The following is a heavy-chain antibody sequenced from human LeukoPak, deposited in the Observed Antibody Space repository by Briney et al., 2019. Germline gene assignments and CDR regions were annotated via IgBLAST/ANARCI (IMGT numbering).Heavy chain of an antibody. Sequence: GSLRLSCSASGFTFSDYYKNWVRQAPGKGLEWVSSISSSSSYIYYADSVKGRFTISRDNAKNSLYLQMNSLRAEDTAVYYCATTPSGWPDYWGQGTLVTVSS. CDR3: ATTPSGWPDY. V-gene: IGHV3-21*01. CDR1: GFTFSDYY. D-gene: IGHD6-19*01. CDR2: ISSSSSYI. J-gene: IGHJ4*02.